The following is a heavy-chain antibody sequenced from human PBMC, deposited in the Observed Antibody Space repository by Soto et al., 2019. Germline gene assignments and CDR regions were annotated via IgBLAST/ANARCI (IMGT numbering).Heavy chain of an antibody. Sequence: EVQLLESGGGLVQPGGSLRLSCAASGFTFSSYGMTWVRQAPGKGLEWVSFSSATGAGTYYADSVKGRFTISRDNSNHTLYLQMTSLRADDTAVYYCAKDRRAGGNYGFYSDFWGQGALVIVSS. CDR2: SSATGAGT. CDR1: GFTFSSYG. D-gene: IGHD1-7*01. J-gene: IGHJ4*02. V-gene: IGHV3-23*01. CDR3: AKDRRAGGNYGFYSDF.